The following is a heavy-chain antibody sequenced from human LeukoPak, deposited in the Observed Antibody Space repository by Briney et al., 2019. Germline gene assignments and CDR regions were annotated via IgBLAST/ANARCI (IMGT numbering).Heavy chain of an antibody. J-gene: IGHJ4*02. CDR3: ARGYGGNSGADY. Sequence: ASVKVSCKASGSTFTGYYVHWVRQAPGQGLEWMGWINPNSGGTNYAQRFQGRVTMTRDTSISTAYMELSRLRSDDTAVYYCARGYGGNSGADYWGQGTLVTVSS. D-gene: IGHD4-23*01. CDR1: GSTFTGYY. V-gene: IGHV1-2*02. CDR2: INPNSGGT.